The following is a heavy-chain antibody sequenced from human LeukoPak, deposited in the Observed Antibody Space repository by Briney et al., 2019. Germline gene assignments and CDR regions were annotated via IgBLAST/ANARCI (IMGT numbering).Heavy chain of an antibody. D-gene: IGHD3-10*01. CDR1: GFTFSSYG. J-gene: IGHJ4*02. CDR3: AKDLVSLSMVRGVLDY. V-gene: IGHV3-30*18. Sequence: GRSLRLSCAASGFTFSSYGMHWVRQAPGKGLEWVAVISYDGSNKYYADSVKGRFTISRDNSKNTLYLQMNSLRAEDTAVYYCAKDLVSLSMVRGVLDYWGQGTLVTVSS. CDR2: ISYDGSNK.